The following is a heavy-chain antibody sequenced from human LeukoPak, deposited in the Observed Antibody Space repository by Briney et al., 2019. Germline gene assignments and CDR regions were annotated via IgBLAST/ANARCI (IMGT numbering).Heavy chain of an antibody. CDR2: INHSGST. CDR1: GGSFSGYY. V-gene: IGHV4-34*01. Sequence: SETLSLTCAVYGGSFSGYYWSWIRQPPGKGLEWIGEINHSGSTNYSPSLKSRVTISVDTSKNQFSLKLSSVTAADTAVYYCARDYCSSTSCYGFDYWGQGTLVTVSS. CDR3: ARDYCSSTSCYGFDY. J-gene: IGHJ4*02. D-gene: IGHD2-2*01.